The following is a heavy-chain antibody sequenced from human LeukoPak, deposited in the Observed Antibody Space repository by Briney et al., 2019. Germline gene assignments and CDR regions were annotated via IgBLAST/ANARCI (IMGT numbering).Heavy chain of an antibody. CDR1: GYTFTGYY. CDR3: AREVNYYDSSGYYCDY. V-gene: IGHV1-2*02. Sequence: ASVKVSCKASGYTFTGYYRHWVRQAPGQGLEWMGWINPNSGGTNYAQKFQGRVTMTRDTSISTAYMELSRLRSDDTAVYYCAREVNYYDSSGYYCDYWGQGTLVTVSS. CDR2: INPNSGGT. J-gene: IGHJ4*02. D-gene: IGHD3-22*01.